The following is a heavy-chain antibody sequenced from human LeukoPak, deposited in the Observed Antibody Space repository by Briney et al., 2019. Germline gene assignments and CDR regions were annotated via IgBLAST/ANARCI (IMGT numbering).Heavy chain of an antibody. Sequence: SETLSLTCAVYGGSFSGYYWSWIRRPPGKGLEWIGEINHSGSTNYNPSLKSRVTISVDTSKNQFSLKLSSVTAADTAVYYCARGRNSSGWYRYWGQGTLVTVSS. CDR1: GGSFSGYY. J-gene: IGHJ4*02. CDR2: INHSGST. CDR3: ARGRNSSGWYRY. D-gene: IGHD6-19*01. V-gene: IGHV4-34*01.